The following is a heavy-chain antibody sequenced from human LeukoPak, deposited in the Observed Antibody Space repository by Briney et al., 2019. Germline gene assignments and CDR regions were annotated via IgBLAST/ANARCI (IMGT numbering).Heavy chain of an antibody. Sequence: SQTLSLTCTVSGGSISRGGYYWSWIRQHPGKGLEWIGYIYYTGSTYYNPSLKSRVTISVDTSKNQFSLMLSSVTAADTAVYYCARGIRYSSRLDPWGQGTLVTVSS. CDR1: GGSISRGGYY. CDR2: IYYTGST. D-gene: IGHD6-13*01. J-gene: IGHJ5*02. CDR3: ARGIRYSSRLDP. V-gene: IGHV4-31*03.